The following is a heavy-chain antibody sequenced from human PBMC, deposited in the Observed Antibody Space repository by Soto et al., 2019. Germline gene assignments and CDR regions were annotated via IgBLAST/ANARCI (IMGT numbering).Heavy chain of an antibody. CDR2: IVPTLHVT. J-gene: IGHJ4*02. Sequence: QVQVVQSGAEVKMPGSSLKVSCETSGGTSAIYTITWVRQAPGQGLQWMGRIVPTLHVTNYAQEFQGRLTITAGTPTTTVHRELSSLTSEDAAVYCCTTEKFGAGRVGVSYGGEGPLVTGSS. CDR3: TTEKFGAGRVGVSY. CDR1: GGTSAIYT. V-gene: IGHV1-69*08. D-gene: IGHD3-16*01.